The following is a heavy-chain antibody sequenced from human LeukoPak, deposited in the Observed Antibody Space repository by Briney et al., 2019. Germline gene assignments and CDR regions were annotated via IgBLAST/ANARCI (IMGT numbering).Heavy chain of an antibody. CDR1: GGSFSGYY. CDR3: ASRRNCSGGSCYLDWFDP. D-gene: IGHD2-15*01. Sequence: PSETLSLTCAVYGGSFSGYYWSWISQPPGKGLEWIGEINHSGSTNYNPSLKSRVTISVDTSKNQFSLKLSSVTAADTAVYYCASRRNCSGGSCYLDWFDPWGQGTLVTVSS. CDR2: INHSGST. V-gene: IGHV4-34*01. J-gene: IGHJ5*02.